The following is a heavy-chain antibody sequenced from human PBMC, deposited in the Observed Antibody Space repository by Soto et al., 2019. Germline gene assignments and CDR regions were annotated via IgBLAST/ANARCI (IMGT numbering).Heavy chain of an antibody. Sequence: GGSLRLSCAGSGFTLSDHYIDWVRQAPGKGLEWVGRSRDKAQGYSTAYAASVKGRFTTSRDESKNSVYLQMNSLRDEDTAVYYCARVSSGWPRDWGQGTLVTVSS. J-gene: IGHJ4*02. CDR3: ARVSSGWPRD. V-gene: IGHV3-72*01. D-gene: IGHD6-19*01. CDR2: SRDKAQGYST. CDR1: GFTLSDHY.